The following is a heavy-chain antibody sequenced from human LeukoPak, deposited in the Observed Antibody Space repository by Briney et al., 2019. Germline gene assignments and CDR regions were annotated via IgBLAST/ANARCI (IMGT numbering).Heavy chain of an antibody. J-gene: IGHJ4*02. D-gene: IGHD2-15*01. CDR3: ARSITRIGSARP. CDR2: MYYSGST. Sequence: SETLSLTCTVSGGSISSYYWGWIRQPPGRGLEWIGNMYYSGSTNYNPSLKSRVTISVDTSQNQFSLKLTSVTAADTAVYYCARSITRIGSARPWGQGPLVTVSS. V-gene: IGHV4-59*13. CDR1: GGSISSYY.